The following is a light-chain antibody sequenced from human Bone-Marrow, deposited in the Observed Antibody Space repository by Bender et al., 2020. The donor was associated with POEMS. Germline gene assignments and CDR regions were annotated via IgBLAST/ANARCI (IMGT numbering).Light chain of an antibody. J-gene: IGLJ3*02. V-gene: IGLV7-46*01. CDR1: RGAVTSGHY. CDR2: DTT. CDR3: VAYYGSEPWV. Sequence: QAEMTQEPSLTVSPGGTVTLTCGSNRGAVTSGHYPYWFQQKAGQAPRTMIYDTTYTLSWTPARFSGSLLGDKATLTLSGAQPEDEADYYCVAYYGSEPWVFGGGTKLTVL.